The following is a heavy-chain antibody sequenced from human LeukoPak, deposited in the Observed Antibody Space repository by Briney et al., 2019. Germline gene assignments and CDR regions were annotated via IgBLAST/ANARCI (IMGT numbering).Heavy chain of an antibody. V-gene: IGHV1-2*06. CDR2: INPNSGGT. J-gene: IGHJ4*02. Sequence: ASVKVSCKASGYTFTGYYMHWVRQAPGQGLEWMGRINPNSGGTNYAQKFQGRVTMTRDTSISTAYMELSRLRSDDTAVYYCARVVVGGSSGYYASGEGDYWGQGTLVTVSS. CDR3: ARVVVGGSSGYYASGEGDY. CDR1: GYTFTGYY. D-gene: IGHD3-22*01.